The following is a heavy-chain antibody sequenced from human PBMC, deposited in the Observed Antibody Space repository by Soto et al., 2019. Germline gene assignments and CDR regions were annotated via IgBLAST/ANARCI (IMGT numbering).Heavy chain of an antibody. J-gene: IGHJ1*01. CDR1: GFSFSYYA. D-gene: IGHD2-15*01. V-gene: IGHV3-30*03. Sequence: QVQLVESGGGVVQPGRSLRLSCAASGFSFSYYAMHWVRQAPGKGMEWVAVIAYDASKKYYADSVKGRFTISRDNSKNTLYLQMNSLRDEDTAVYYCASAYCSGGSCYLTEYFQHWGQGTLVTGSS. CDR3: ASAYCSGGSCYLTEYFQH. CDR2: IAYDASKK.